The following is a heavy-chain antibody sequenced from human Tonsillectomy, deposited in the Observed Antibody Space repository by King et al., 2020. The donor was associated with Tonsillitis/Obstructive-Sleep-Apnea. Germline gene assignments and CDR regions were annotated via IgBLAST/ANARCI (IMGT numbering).Heavy chain of an antibody. D-gene: IGHD3-16*02. CDR1: GGTFSSYA. CDR2: IIPIFGTA. J-gene: IGHJ4*02. CDR3: ARTPYDYVWGSYRYKAFCYFDY. V-gene: IGHV1-69*12. Sequence: QLVQSGAEVKKPGSSVKVSCKASGGTFSSYAISWVRQAPGQGLEWMGGIIPIFGTANYAQTFQGRVTITADESTSTAYMELSSLRSEDTAVYYCARTPYDYVWGSYRYKAFCYFDYWGQGTLVTVSS.